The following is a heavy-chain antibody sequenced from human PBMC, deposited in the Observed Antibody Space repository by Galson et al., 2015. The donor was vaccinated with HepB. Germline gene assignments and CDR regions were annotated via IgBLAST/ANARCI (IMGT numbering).Heavy chain of an antibody. CDR2: ISYDGSNK. CDR3: ALPEDSGYFDY. Sequence: SLRLSCAASGFTFSSYGMHWVRQAPGKGLEWVAVISYDGSNKYYADSVKGRFTISRDNSKNTLYLQMNSLRAEDTAVYYCALPEDSGYFDYWGQGTLVTVSS. V-gene: IGHV3-30*03. CDR1: GFTFSSYG. J-gene: IGHJ4*02. D-gene: IGHD1-14*01.